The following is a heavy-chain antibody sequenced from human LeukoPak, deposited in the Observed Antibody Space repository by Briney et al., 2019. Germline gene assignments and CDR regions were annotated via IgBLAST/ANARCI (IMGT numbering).Heavy chain of an antibody. Sequence: GGSLRLSCAASGFTFSTYAMHWVRQAPGKGLEWVAVIPYDGSNKYYADSVKGRFTISRENSKNRLYLQMNSLRAEDTAVYYCARDHHYYDSSGYRDWGQGTLVTVSS. J-gene: IGHJ4*02. CDR1: GFTFSTYA. D-gene: IGHD3-22*01. CDR2: IPYDGSNK. V-gene: IGHV3-30*04. CDR3: ARDHHYYDSSGYRD.